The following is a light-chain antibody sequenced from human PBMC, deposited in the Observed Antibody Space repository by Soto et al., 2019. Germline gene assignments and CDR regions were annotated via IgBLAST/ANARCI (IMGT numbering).Light chain of an antibody. V-gene: IGKV3-15*01. J-gene: IGKJ2*01. Sequence: ETVMTQSPATLSLSLGERATLSCRASQSVTYNLAWYQQKPGQAPRLLIHGASTRAICVPDRFSGSGFGTEFTLTISSLQSEDFAVYYCQQYNNWPPYTFGQGTKLEVK. CDR1: QSVTYN. CDR2: GAS. CDR3: QQYNNWPPYT.